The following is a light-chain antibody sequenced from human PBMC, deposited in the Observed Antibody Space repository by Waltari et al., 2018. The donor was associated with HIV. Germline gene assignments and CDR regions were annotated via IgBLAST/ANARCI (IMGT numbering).Light chain of an antibody. V-gene: IGLV2-11*01. CDR2: DVR. CDR1: SSDVGSYYY. CDR3: CSYAGTYTFVV. Sequence: QSALTQPRYLSGSPGQSVTFPCTGTSSDVGSYYYASWYQHHPGKAPNLIRYDVRDRPASVPDRFSVSKSGNTASLTISGLQAEDEADYYVCSYAGTYTFVVFGGETKLTVL. J-gene: IGLJ2*01.